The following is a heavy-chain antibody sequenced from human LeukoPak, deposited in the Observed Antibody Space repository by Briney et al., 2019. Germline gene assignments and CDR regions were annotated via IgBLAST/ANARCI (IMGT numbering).Heavy chain of an antibody. CDR2: IWPDGANN. CDR3: ATARNDRSAYLNY. D-gene: IGHD3-22*01. J-gene: IGHJ4*02. CDR1: GFTFSSYG. Sequence: GRSLRLSCVGSGFTFSSYGMHWVRQAPGKGLEWMTLIWPDGANNFYADSVKGRFTISRDNSKNTLYLQMNDLRAEDTAVYYCATARNDRSAYLNYWGQGTLVTVSS. V-gene: IGHV3-33*01.